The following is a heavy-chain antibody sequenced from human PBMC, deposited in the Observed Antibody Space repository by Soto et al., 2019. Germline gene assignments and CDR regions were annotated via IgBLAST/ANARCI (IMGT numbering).Heavy chain of an antibody. V-gene: IGHV2-5*02. CDR2: IYWDDDK. Sequence: QITLKESGPTPVKPTQTLTLTCTFSGFSLTTSGVGVGWIRQPPGKALEWLALIYWDDDKRYNPSLKSRLTITKATSKNQVVLTITNMDPVDTATYYCAHRPHILRWFGEYAFDYWGQGTLVTVSS. J-gene: IGHJ4*02. D-gene: IGHD3-10*01. CDR3: AHRPHILRWFGEYAFDY. CDR1: GFSLTTSGVG.